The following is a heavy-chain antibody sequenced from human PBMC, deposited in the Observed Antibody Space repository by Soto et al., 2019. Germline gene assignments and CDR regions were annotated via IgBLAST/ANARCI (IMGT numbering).Heavy chain of an antibody. D-gene: IGHD1-26*01. V-gene: IGHV3-21*04. Sequence: GGSLRLSCAASGFTFSSYSMNWVRQAPGKGLEWVSSISSSSSYIYYADSVKGRFTISRDNAKNSLYLQMNSLRAEDTAVYYCAKDRVSEVGATSCWGQGTLVTVSS. CDR1: GFTFSSYS. CDR2: ISSSSSYI. J-gene: IGHJ4*02. CDR3: AKDRVSEVGATSC.